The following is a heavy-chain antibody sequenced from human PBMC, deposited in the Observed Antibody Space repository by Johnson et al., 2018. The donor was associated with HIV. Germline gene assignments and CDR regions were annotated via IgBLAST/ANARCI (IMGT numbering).Heavy chain of an antibody. CDR1: GFTFSSYA. CDR3: SRDPPYSGSTAAFDI. V-gene: IGHV3-30*04. Sequence: QEQLVESGGGVVQPGRSLRLSCAASGFTFSSYAMHWVRQAPGKGLEWVAVISYDGSNKYYADSVKGRFTISRDNSKNTLYLQMNSLRAEDTAVYYCSRDPPYSGSTAAFDIWGQGTMVTVSS. J-gene: IGHJ3*02. CDR2: ISYDGSNK. D-gene: IGHD1-26*01.